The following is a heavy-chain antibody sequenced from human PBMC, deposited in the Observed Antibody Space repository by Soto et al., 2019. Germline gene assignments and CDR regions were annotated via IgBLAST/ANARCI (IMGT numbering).Heavy chain of an antibody. Sequence: ASVKVSCKASGYTFTSYAMHWVRQAPGQRLEWMGWINAGNGNTKYSQKFQGRVTITRDTSASTAYMELISLKSEDTAVYYCAAYCSSTSCDTGHQVYYYYYGIDVWGQGTTVTVSS. CDR3: AAYCSSTSCDTGHQVYYYYYGIDV. V-gene: IGHV1-3*01. J-gene: IGHJ6*02. CDR2: INAGNGNT. CDR1: GYTFTSYA. D-gene: IGHD2-2*02.